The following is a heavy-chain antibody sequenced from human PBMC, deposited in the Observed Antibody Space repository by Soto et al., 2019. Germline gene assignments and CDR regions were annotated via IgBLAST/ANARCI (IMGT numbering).Heavy chain of an antibody. CDR3: ARVSFDNYYYGMDV. D-gene: IGHD3-9*01. Sequence: QVQLQQWGAGLLKPSETLSLTCAVYGGSFSGYYWSWIRQPPGKGLEWIGEINHSGSTNYNPSLKSRVTISVDTSKNQFPLKLSSVTAADTAVYYCARVSFDNYYYGMDVWGQGTTVTVSS. CDR1: GGSFSGYY. J-gene: IGHJ6*02. CDR2: INHSGST. V-gene: IGHV4-34*01.